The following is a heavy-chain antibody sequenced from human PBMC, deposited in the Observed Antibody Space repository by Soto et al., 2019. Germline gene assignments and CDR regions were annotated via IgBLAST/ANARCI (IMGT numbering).Heavy chain of an antibody. CDR2: ISGSGGST. CDR3: VQLIVVASTEDY. J-gene: IGHJ4*02. D-gene: IGHD2-15*01. Sequence: GSLRLSCAASGFTFSSYAMSWVRQAPGKGLEWVSAISGSGGSTYYADSVKGRFTISRDNSKNTLYLQMNSLRAEDTAVYYCVQLIVVASTEDYWGQGTLVTVSS. CDR1: GFTFSSYA. V-gene: IGHV3-23*01.